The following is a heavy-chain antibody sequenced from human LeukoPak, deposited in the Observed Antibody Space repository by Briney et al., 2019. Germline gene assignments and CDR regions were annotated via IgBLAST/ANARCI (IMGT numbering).Heavy chain of an antibody. V-gene: IGHV3-48*04. CDR1: GFTFSNYS. CDR2: ISSSGSTI. Sequence: AGSLRLSCAASGFTFSNYSMTWVRQDPGKGLEWVSYISSSGSTIYNADSVKGRFTISRDNAKNLLYLQMNSLRAEDTAVYYCARVGRRSSGWHYYFYMNVWGKGTTVIISS. CDR3: ARVGRRSSGWHYYFYMNV. J-gene: IGHJ6*03. D-gene: IGHD6-19*01.